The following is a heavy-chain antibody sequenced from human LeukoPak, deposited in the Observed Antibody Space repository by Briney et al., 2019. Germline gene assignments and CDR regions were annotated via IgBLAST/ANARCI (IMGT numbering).Heavy chain of an antibody. CDR2: LYSDGRT. CDR1: GFTFSSYA. CDR3: ARGGGYYPIDY. Sequence: GGSLRLSCEASGFTFSSYAIRWVRQAPGTGLEWVSVLYSDGRTYYADSVKGRFTISRDTSKNTLYLQVNSLRAEDTAVYYCARGGGYYPIDYWGQGTLVTVSS. D-gene: IGHD2-15*01. V-gene: IGHV3-23*01. J-gene: IGHJ4*02.